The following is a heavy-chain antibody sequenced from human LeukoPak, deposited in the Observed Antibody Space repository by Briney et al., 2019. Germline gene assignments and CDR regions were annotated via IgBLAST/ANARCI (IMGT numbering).Heavy chain of an antibody. D-gene: IGHD6-13*01. CDR1: GFTFSDYS. V-gene: IGHV3-21*01. CDR3: ARDRMGSSWYWFDP. Sequence: GGSLRLSCAASGFTFSDYSMNWVRKAPGRGLEWVSSISSSSSYIYYADSVKGRFTISRDNAKNSLYLQMNSLRAEDTAVYYCARDRMGSSWYWFDPWGQGTLVTVSS. J-gene: IGHJ5*02. CDR2: ISSSSSYI.